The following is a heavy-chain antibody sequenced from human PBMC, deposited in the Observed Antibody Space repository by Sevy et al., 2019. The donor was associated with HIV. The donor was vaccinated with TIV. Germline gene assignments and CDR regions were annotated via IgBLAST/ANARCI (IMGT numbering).Heavy chain of an antibody. D-gene: IGHD5-18*01. CDR1: GFMFNLYS. J-gene: IGHJ6*02. CDR2: ISSSGKYQ. CDR3: ARDSDTYTALANYYGMDV. Sequence: GGSLRLSCTTSGFMFNLYSFNWVRQAPGKGLEWISFISSSGKYQFYVDSVKGRFTMSRDTATNSVYLQIDSLRADDTAVYYCARDSDTYTALANYYGMDVWGQGTTVTVSS. V-gene: IGHV3-21*06.